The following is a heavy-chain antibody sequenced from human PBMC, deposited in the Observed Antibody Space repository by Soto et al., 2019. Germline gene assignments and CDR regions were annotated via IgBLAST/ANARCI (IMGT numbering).Heavy chain of an antibody. D-gene: IGHD6-19*01. CDR2: ISGSGNAA. J-gene: IGHJ4*02. V-gene: IGHV3-23*01. CDR1: GFPFSHYA. CDR3: GQESRGSGWFVCDY. Sequence: VQLLESGGGLVQPGGSLRLSCAASGFPFSHYAMSWVRQAPGKVLAWVSAISGSGNAASYADSVRGRFTISRDNSWDAVYLQMNSLRAYDTAVYYCGQESRGSGWFVCDYWGQGELVTVSS.